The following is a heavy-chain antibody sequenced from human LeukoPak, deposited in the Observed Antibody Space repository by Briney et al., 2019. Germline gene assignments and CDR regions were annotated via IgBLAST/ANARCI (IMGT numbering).Heavy chain of an antibody. J-gene: IGHJ4*02. Sequence: SQTLSLTYTVSGGSISSGGYYWSWIRQHPGKGLEWIGYIYYSGSTYYNPSLKSRVTISVDTSKNQFSLKLSSVTAADTAVYYCARAGGFFSPFGYWGQGTLVTVSS. D-gene: IGHD3-3*01. CDR2: IYYSGST. V-gene: IGHV4-31*03. CDR3: ARAGGFFSPFGY. CDR1: GGSISSGGYY.